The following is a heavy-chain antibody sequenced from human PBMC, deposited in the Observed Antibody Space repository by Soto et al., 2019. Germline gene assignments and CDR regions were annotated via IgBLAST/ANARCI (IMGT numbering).Heavy chain of an antibody. Sequence: EVQLVESGGGLVQPGRSLRLSCAASGFTFDDYAMHWVRQAPGKGLEWVSGISWNSGSIGCADSVKGRFTISRDNAKNSLYLQMNSLRAEDTALYYCAKDSFGCSGGSCYPYYYYYMDVWGKGTTVTVSS. CDR3: AKDSFGCSGGSCYPYYYYYMDV. CDR2: ISWNSGSI. CDR1: GFTFDDYA. D-gene: IGHD2-15*01. V-gene: IGHV3-9*01. J-gene: IGHJ6*03.